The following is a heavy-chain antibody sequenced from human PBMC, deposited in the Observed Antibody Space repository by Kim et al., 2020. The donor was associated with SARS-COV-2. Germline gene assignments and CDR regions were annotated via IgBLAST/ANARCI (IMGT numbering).Heavy chain of an antibody. Sequence: GGSLRLSCAASGFTFSSYGMHWVRQAPGKGLEWVAVIWYDGSNKYYADSVKGRFTISRDNSKNTLYLQMNSLRAEDTAVYYCARELSGSYYKNFDYWGQGTLVTVSS. CDR3: ARELSGSYYKNFDY. V-gene: IGHV3-33*01. CDR2: IWYDGSNK. CDR1: GFTFSSYG. J-gene: IGHJ4*02. D-gene: IGHD1-26*01.